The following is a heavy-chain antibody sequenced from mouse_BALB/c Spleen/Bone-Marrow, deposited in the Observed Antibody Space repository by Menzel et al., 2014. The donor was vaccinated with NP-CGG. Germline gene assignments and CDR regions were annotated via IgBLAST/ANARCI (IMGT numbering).Heavy chain of an antibody. CDR3: ARTPRATFYFDY. Sequence: VQLQQSGAELVKPGASVKLSCTAFGFNIKDTYMHWVKQRPEQGLEWIGRIDPANGNTKYDPKFQGKATITADTSSNTAYLQLFSLTSEDTAVYYCARTPRATFYFDYWGQGTTLTVSS. CDR1: GFNIKDTY. D-gene: IGHD3-1*01. CDR2: IDPANGNT. V-gene: IGHV14-3*02. J-gene: IGHJ2*01.